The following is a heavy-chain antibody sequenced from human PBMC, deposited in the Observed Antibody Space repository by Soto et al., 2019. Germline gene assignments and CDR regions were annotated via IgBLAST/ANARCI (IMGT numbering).Heavy chain of an antibody. Sequence: SETLSLTSAVYGGSFSGYYWSWIRQPPGKGLEWIGEINHSGSTNYNPSLKSRVTISVDTSKNQFSLKLSSVTAADTAVYYCARGYGSGSYYKIVAYYFDYWGQGTLVTVSS. D-gene: IGHD3-10*01. CDR2: INHSGST. V-gene: IGHV4-34*01. J-gene: IGHJ4*02. CDR3: ARGYGSGSYYKIVAYYFDY. CDR1: GGSFSGYY.